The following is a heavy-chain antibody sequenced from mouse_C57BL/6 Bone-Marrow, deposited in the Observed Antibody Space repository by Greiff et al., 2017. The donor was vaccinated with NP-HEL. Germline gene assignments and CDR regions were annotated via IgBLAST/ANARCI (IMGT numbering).Heavy chain of an antibody. CDR2: ISSGGSYT. J-gene: IGHJ1*03. CDR3: ARLITTVVATGYYDV. D-gene: IGHD1-1*01. CDR1: GFTFSSYG. V-gene: IGHV5-6*01. Sequence: EVHLVESGGDLVKPGGSLKLSCAASGFTFSSYGMSWVSQTPDQRLEWVATISSGGSYTYYPDSVKGRFTISRDNAKTTMSLHLSSLKHEDTAMYYCARLITTVVATGYYDVWGTGTTVTVTS.